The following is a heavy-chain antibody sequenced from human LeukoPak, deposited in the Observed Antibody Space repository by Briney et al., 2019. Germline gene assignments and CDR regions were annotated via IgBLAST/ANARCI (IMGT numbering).Heavy chain of an antibody. CDR2: IYYSGST. D-gene: IGHD5-18*01. J-gene: IGHJ4*02. CDR3: ARGHTAMAPASDY. V-gene: IGHV4-30-4*02. Sequence: ASETLSLTCTVSGGSISSGDYYWSWIRQPPGKGLEWIGYIYYSGSTYYNPSLKSRVTISVDTSKNQFSLKLSSVTAADTAVYYCARGHTAMAPASDYWGQGTLVTVSS. CDR1: GGSISSGDYY.